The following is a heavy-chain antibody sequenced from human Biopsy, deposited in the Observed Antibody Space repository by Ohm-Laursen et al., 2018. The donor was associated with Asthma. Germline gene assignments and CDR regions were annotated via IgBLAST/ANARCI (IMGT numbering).Heavy chain of an antibody. CDR1: GFSFSSYG. J-gene: IGHJ6*02. CDR2: ISYDGSSK. D-gene: IGHD6-19*01. CDR3: ARDGVRLGWLPRRGAGTYGMDV. Sequence: SLRLSCAASGFSFSSYGMHWVRQAPGEGLDWVAVISYDGSSKFYADSGKGRFSISRDNSNNMLYLQMNSLRPEDTAVYYCARDGVRLGWLPRRGAGTYGMDVWGQGTTVTVSS. V-gene: IGHV3-30*03.